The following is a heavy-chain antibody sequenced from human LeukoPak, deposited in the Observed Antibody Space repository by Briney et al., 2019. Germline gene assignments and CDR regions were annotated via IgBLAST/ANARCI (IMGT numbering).Heavy chain of an antibody. CDR3: ARSSQRVVAAIPFDY. Sequence: PGGSLRLSCAASGFAFNTYSMNWVRQAPGKGLEWVAVISYDGSNKYYADSVKGRFTISRDNSKDTLYLQMNSLRAEDTAVYYCARSSQRVVAAIPFDYWGQGTLVTVSS. J-gene: IGHJ4*02. CDR2: ISYDGSNK. CDR1: GFAFNTYS. V-gene: IGHV3-30*03. D-gene: IGHD2-15*01.